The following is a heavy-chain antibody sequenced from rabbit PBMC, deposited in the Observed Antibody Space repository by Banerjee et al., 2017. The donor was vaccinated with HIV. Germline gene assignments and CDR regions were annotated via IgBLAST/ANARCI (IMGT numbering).Heavy chain of an antibody. CDR2: IYAGSSGST. J-gene: IGHJ4*01. Sequence: QSLEESGGDLVKPGASLTLTCTASGFSFSSDYDMCWVRQAPGKGLEWIGTIYAGSSGSTWYASWAKGRFTISKTSSTTVTLQMTSLTAADTATYFCARWLYGSSSGCNLWGQGTLVTVS. CDR1: GFSFSSDYD. D-gene: IGHD1-1*01. V-gene: IGHV1S40*01. CDR3: ARWLYGSSSGCNL.